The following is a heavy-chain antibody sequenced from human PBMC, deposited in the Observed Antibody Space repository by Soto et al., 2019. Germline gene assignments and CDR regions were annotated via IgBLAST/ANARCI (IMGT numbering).Heavy chain of an antibody. J-gene: IGHJ5*02. D-gene: IGHD6-13*01. CDR1: GGSFSGYY. Sequence: SETLSLTCAVYGGSFSGYYWSWIRQPPGKGLEWIGEINHSGSTNYNPSLKSRVTISVDTSKNQFSLKLSSVTAADTAVYYCARGGEQLAYQGVRNWFDPWGQGTLVTVSS. V-gene: IGHV4-34*01. CDR2: INHSGST. CDR3: ARGGEQLAYQGVRNWFDP.